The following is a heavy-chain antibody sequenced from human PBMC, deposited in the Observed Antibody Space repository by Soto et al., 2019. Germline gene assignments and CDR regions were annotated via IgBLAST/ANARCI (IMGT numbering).Heavy chain of an antibody. Sequence: ASVKVSCKASGYTFTGYYMHWVRQAPGQGLEWMGWINPNSGGTNYAQKFQGWVTMTRDTSISTAYMELSRLRSDDTAVYYCARDRAGAQYGLDVWGQGTTVTVSS. D-gene: IGHD1-26*01. J-gene: IGHJ6*02. V-gene: IGHV1-2*04. CDR2: INPNSGGT. CDR3: ARDRAGAQYGLDV. CDR1: GYTFTGYY.